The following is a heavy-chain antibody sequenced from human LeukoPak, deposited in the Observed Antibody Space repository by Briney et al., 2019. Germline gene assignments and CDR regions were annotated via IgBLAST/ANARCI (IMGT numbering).Heavy chain of an antibody. D-gene: IGHD1-26*01. CDR1: GFTFSSYG. Sequence: GGSLRLSCAASGFTFSSYGLSWVRQAPGKGLEWVSTVSGSGYNKYYADSVKGRITISRDNSANTLYLQMNSLRAEDTAVYYCAKHSGSYFIYYVDSWGQGTLVSVSS. CDR3: AKHSGSYFIYYVDS. V-gene: IGHV3-23*01. J-gene: IGHJ4*02. CDR2: VSGSGYNK.